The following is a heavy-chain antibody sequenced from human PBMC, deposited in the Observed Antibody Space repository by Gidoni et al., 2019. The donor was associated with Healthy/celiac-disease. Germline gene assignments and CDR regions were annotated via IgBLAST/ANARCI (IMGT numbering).Heavy chain of an antibody. CDR1: GFTFSSYA. CDR3: ARDPGIGGYYDYGMDV. D-gene: IGHD3-22*01. V-gene: IGHV3-30-3*01. CDR2: ISYDGSNK. J-gene: IGHJ6*02. Sequence: QVQLVESGGGVVQPGRSLRLSCAASGFTFSSYAMHWVRQAPGKGLEWVAVISYDGSNKYYADSVKGRFTISRDNSKNTLYLQMNSLRAEDTAVYYCARDPGIGGYYDYGMDVWGQGTTVTVSS.